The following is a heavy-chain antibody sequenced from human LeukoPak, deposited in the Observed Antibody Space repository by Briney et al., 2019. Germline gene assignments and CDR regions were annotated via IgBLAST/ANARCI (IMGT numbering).Heavy chain of an antibody. CDR2: INHSGST. V-gene: IGHV4-34*01. D-gene: IGHD3-22*01. CDR3: ARGETDYYDSSGYWLI. J-gene: IGHJ3*02. CDR1: GGSFSGYY. Sequence: PSETLSLTCAVYGGSFSGYYWSWIRQPPGKGLEWIGEINHSGSTNYNPSLKSRVTISVDTSENQFSLKLSSVTAADTAAYYCARGETDYYDSSGYWLIWGQGTMVTVSS.